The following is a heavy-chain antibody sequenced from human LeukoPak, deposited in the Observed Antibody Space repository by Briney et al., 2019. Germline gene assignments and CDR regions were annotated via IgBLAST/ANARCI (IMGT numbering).Heavy chain of an antibody. CDR2: ISSSSSYI. Sequence: TAGGFLRLSCAASGFTFSRHSINWVRQAPGKGLEWVSSISSSSSYIYYADSVKGRFTISRDNAKNSLYLQMNSLRAEDTAVYYCARDSGNYLDAFDIWGQGTMVTVSS. CDR1: GFTFSRHS. D-gene: IGHD1-7*01. CDR3: ARDSGNYLDAFDI. V-gene: IGHV3-21*01. J-gene: IGHJ3*02.